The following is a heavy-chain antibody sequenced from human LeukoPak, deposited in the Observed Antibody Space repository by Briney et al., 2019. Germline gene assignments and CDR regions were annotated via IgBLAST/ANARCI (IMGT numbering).Heavy chain of an antibody. CDR1: GFTFSSYA. CDR3: ARAPDYDILTGYYPVP. D-gene: IGHD3-9*01. Sequence: PGGSLRLSCAASGFTFSSYAMHWVRQAPGKGLEWVAVISYDGSNKYYADSVKGRFTISRDNSKNTLYLQMNSLRAEDTAVYYCARAPDYDILTGYYPVPWGQGTLVTVSS. CDR2: ISYDGSNK. J-gene: IGHJ5*02. V-gene: IGHV3-30-3*01.